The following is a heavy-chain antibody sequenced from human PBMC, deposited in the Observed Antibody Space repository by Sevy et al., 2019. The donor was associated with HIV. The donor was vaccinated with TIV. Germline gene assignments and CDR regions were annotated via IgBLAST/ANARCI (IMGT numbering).Heavy chain of an antibody. CDR1: GFSLSTGGVG. Sequence: SGPTLVNPTQTLTLTCTFSGFSLSTGGVGVGWIRQPPGKALEWLALIYWNDEKRYSPSLKSRLTITKDTSKNQVVLTMTNMDPVDTATYYCAHKPLYCSGGSCYSSAFDIWGQGTMVTVSS. J-gene: IGHJ3*02. V-gene: IGHV2-5*01. CDR3: AHKPLYCSGGSCYSSAFDI. D-gene: IGHD2-15*01. CDR2: IYWNDEK.